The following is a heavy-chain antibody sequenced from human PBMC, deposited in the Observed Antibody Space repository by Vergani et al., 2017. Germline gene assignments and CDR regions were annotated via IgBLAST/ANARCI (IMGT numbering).Heavy chain of an antibody. V-gene: IGHV1-69*09. CDR1: GYTFTGYY. CDR3: AREGQQLVQS. J-gene: IGHJ5*02. CDR2: IIPILGIA. D-gene: IGHD6-13*01. Sequence: QVQLVQSGAEVKKPGASVKVSCKASGYTFTGYYMHWVRQAPGQGLEWMGRIIPILGIANYAEKFQGRVTITADKSTSTAYMELSSLRSEDTAVYYCAREGQQLVQSWGQGTLVTVSS.